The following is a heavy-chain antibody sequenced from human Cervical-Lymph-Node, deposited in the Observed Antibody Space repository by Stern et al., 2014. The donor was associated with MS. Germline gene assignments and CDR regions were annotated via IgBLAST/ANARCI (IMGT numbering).Heavy chain of an antibody. V-gene: IGHV1-58*02. Sequence: QLVESGPEVKKPGTSVKVSCKASGFTFTSSAMQWVRQARGQRLEWIGWIVVGSGNTNYAQKFQERVTITRDMSTSTAYMELSSLRSEDTAVYYCAADPAYDYGDYEGDYWGQGTLVTVSS. J-gene: IGHJ4*02. CDR1: GFTFTSSA. D-gene: IGHD4-17*01. CDR2: IVVGSGNT. CDR3: AADPAYDYGDYEGDY.